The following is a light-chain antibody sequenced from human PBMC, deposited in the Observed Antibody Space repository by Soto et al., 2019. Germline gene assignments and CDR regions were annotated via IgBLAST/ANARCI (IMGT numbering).Light chain of an antibody. V-gene: IGKV1-27*01. J-gene: IGKJ1*01. Sequence: DIQMTQSPSSLSASVGDRVTITCRASQGIIDYVAWFQQKPGKAPKRLIYAASNLHSGVPSRFSGSGAGTDFTLTISSLQPEDVANYYCQKYNTAPQTFGQGTKVEIK. CDR1: QGIIDY. CDR3: QKYNTAPQT. CDR2: AAS.